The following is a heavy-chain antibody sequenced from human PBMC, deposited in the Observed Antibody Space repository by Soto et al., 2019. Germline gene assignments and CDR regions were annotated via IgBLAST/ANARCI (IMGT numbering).Heavy chain of an antibody. J-gene: IGHJ6*02. CDR1: GGTFSSYA. D-gene: IGHD1-7*01. CDR2: IIPIFGTA. CDR3: AGGITGTMPYYYYGMDV. V-gene: IGHV1-69*13. Sequence: ASVKVSCKASGGTFSSYAISWVRQAPGQGLEWMGGIIPIFGTANYAQKFQGRVTITADESTSTAYMELSSLRSEDTAVYYCAGGITGTMPYYYYGMDVWGQGTTVTVSS.